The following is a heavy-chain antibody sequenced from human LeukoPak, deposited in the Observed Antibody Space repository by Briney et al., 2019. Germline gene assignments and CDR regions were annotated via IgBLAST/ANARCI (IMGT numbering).Heavy chain of an antibody. V-gene: IGHV4-39*01. J-gene: IGHJ4*02. D-gene: IGHD3-10*01. CDR3: ARHYGP. CDR2: IYYSGNT. CDR1: ADSTGRSTYY. Sequence: PSETLSLTCTVSADSTGRSTYYWGWVRQPPGKGLEWIANIYYSGNTYYNPSLKSRVTLSADTSKNQSFLKLSSVTAADTAVYYCARHYGPWGQGTLVTVSS.